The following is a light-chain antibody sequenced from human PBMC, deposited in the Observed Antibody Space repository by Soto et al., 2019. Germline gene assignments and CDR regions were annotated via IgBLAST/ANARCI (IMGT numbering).Light chain of an antibody. V-gene: IGKV3-20*01. J-gene: IGKJ5*01. CDR1: QSVSSRY. CDR2: GAS. Sequence: IVSTESPGTMSLSPGKRATISCRGSQSVSSRYLAWYQQKPGQAPRLLIYGASSRATGIPDRFSGSGSGTDFTLTISRLENEDLAVYYCQQYGSSIITSGQGTRLEIK. CDR3: QQYGSSIIT.